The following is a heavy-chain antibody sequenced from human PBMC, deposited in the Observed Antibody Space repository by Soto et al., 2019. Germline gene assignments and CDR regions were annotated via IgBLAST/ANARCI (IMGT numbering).Heavy chain of an antibody. Sequence: SETLSLTCTVSGCSISSGGYYWSWIRQHPGKGLEWIGYIYYSGSTYYNPSLKSRVTISVDTSKNQFSLKLSSVTAADTAVYYCARVGQTRDDAFDIWGQGTMVTVSS. CDR1: GCSISSGGYY. CDR2: IYYSGST. V-gene: IGHV4-31*03. J-gene: IGHJ3*02. CDR3: ARVGQTRDDAFDI.